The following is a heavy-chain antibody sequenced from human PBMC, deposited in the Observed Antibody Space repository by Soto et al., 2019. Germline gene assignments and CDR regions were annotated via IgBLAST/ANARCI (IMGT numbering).Heavy chain of an antibody. Sequence: PSETLSLTCAVSGGSISSDGYSWSWIRQPPGKGLEWIGDISHSGSTYYNPSLNSRVTISADRSKNQFSLRLSSVTVADTAVYYCARSIGLYYFDYWGQGTLVTVSS. CDR2: ISHSGST. D-gene: IGHD1-26*01. V-gene: IGHV4-30-2*01. J-gene: IGHJ4*02. CDR3: ARSIGLYYFDY. CDR1: GGSISSDGYS.